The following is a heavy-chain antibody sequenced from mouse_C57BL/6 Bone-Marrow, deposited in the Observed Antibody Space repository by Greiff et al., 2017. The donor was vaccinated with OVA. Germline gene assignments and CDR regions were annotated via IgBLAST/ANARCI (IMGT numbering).Heavy chain of an antibody. CDR2: IDPENGDT. CDR1: GFNIKDDY. V-gene: IGHV14-4*01. CDR3: TTGGSSYPWFAY. J-gene: IGHJ3*01. D-gene: IGHD1-1*01. Sequence: VQLQQSGAELVRPGASVKLSCTASGFNIKDDYMHWVKQRPEQGLEWIGWIDPENGDTEYASKFQGKATITADTSSNTAYLQLSSLTSEDTAVYYSTTGGSSYPWFAYWGQGTLVTVSA.